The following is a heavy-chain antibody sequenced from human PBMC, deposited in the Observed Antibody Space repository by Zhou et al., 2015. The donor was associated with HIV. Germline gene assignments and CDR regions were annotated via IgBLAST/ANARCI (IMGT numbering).Heavy chain of an antibody. CDR2: LNPSDGSA. CDR1: GYTFTDYY. J-gene: IGHJ5*02. CDR3: ARENITSSEGVGWLEP. V-gene: IGHV1-46*01. D-gene: IGHD2/OR15-2a*01. Sequence: QVQLVQSGAGMEKPGASVKVSCAASGYTFTDYYIHWVRQAPGQALEWMGILNPSDGSASYARRFQGRVTMTTDASTTTVYMEVSSLKSEDTAVYYCARENITSSEGVGWLEPWGQGTLVTVSS.